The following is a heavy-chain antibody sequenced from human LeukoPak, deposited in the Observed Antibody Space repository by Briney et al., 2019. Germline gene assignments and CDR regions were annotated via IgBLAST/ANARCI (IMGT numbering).Heavy chain of an antibody. CDR1: GGTFSSYA. CDR3: AREPSADGWYAYDY. D-gene: IGHD6-19*01. J-gene: IGHJ4*02. Sequence: ASVKVSCKASGGTFSSYAISWVRQAPGQGLEWMGWINPNSGGTNYAQKFQGRVTMTRDTSISTAYMELSRLRSDDTAVYYCAREPSADGWYAYDYWGQGTLVTVSS. V-gene: IGHV1-2*02. CDR2: INPNSGGT.